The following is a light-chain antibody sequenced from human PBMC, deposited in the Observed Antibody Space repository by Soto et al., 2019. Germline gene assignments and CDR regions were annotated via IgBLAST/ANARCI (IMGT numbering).Light chain of an antibody. V-gene: IGKV1-9*01. J-gene: IGKJ3*01. CDR2: AAS. CDR3: LHLNSYSPDT. Sequence: DIQLTQSPSFLSASVGDRVTITCRASQGISSFLAWYQQKPGKAPELLIFAASTLQNGVPSRFCGSGSGTEFTLTISSLQPEDFATYYCLHLNSYSPDTFGPGTKVDVK. CDR1: QGISSF.